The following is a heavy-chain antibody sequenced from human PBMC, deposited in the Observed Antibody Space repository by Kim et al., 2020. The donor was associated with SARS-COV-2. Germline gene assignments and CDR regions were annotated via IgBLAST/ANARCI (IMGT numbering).Heavy chain of an antibody. V-gene: IGHV4-39*07. J-gene: IGHJ4*01. Sequence: SETLSLTCTVSGGSISSSSYYWGWIRQPPGKGLEWIGSIYYSGSTYYNPSLKSRVTISVDTSKNQFSLKLSSVTAADTAVYYCASGGWVSSGYYPYYFD. CDR1: GGSISSSSYY. CDR3: ASGGWVSSGYYPYYFD. CDR2: IYYSGST. D-gene: IGHD3-22*01.